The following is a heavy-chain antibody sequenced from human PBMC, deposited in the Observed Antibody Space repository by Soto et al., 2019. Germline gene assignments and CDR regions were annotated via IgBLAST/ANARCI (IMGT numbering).Heavy chain of an antibody. J-gene: IGHJ3*02. CDR2: ISYDGSNK. D-gene: IGHD2-2*01. Sequence: GGSLRLSCAASGFTFSSYGMHWVRQAPGKGLEWVAVISYDGSNKYYADSVKGRFTISRDNSKNTLYLQMNSLRAEDTAVYYCAKEIWDIVVVPAATGSAFDIWGQGTMVTVS. CDR3: AKEIWDIVVVPAATGSAFDI. V-gene: IGHV3-30*18. CDR1: GFTFSSYG.